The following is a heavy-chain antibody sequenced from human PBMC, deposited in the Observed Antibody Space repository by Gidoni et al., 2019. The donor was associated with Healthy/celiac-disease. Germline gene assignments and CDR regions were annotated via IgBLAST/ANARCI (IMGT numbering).Heavy chain of an antibody. J-gene: IGHJ6*02. D-gene: IGHD3-3*01. CDR2: IIPIFGTA. Sequence: QLQPVQSGAEVKTPWSSVKLSCTASGGTLSSYAISWVRQAPGQGLEWMGGIIPIFGTANYAQKFQGRVTITADESTSTAYMELSSLRSEDTAVYYCARDQHDFWSGYSQFKGMDVWGQGTTVTVSS. V-gene: IGHV1-69*01. CDR3: ARDQHDFWSGYSQFKGMDV. CDR1: GGTLSSYA.